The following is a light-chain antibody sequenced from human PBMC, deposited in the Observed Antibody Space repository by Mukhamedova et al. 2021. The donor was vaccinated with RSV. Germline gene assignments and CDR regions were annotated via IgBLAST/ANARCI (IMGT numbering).Light chain of an antibody. CDR3: QQYYSYPPT. CDR2: VAS. J-gene: IGKJ1*01. V-gene: IGKV1-8*01. Sequence: QKPGKAPKLLIYVASTLQSGVPSRFSGSGSGTDFTLTISCLQSEDFATYYCQQYYSYPPTFGQGTKVEIK.